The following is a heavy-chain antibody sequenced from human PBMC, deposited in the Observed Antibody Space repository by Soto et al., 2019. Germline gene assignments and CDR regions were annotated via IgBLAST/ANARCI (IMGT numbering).Heavy chain of an antibody. CDR3: VAATNYYYYYGMDV. CDR1: GFTFSSYA. CDR2: ISSNGGST. D-gene: IGHD2-15*01. V-gene: IGHV3-64D*06. J-gene: IGHJ6*02. Sequence: SGFTFSSYAMHWVRQAPGKGLEYVSAISSNGGSTYYADSVKGRFTISRDNSKNTLYLQMSSLRAEDTAVYYCVAATNYYYYYGMDVWGQGTTVTVSS.